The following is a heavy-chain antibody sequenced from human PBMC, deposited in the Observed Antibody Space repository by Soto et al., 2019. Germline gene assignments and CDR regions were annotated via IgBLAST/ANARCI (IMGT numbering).Heavy chain of an antibody. D-gene: IGHD3-16*02. CDR2: IIPILGIA. CDR1: GGTFSSYT. V-gene: IGHV1-69*02. CDR3: ARRDPWGSYRSFDAFDI. Sequence: SVKVSCKASGGTFSSYTISWVRQAPGQGLEWMGRIIPILGIANYAQKFQGRVTITADKSTSTAYMELSSLRSEDTAVYYCARRDPWGSYRSFDAFDIWGQGTMVTVSS. J-gene: IGHJ3*02.